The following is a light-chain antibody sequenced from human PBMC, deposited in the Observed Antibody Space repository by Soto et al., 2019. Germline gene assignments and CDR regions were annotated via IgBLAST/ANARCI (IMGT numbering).Light chain of an antibody. CDR1: QSVSSSY. CDR3: QQYGSSPRT. CDR2: DAS. V-gene: IGKV3-20*01. J-gene: IGKJ1*01. Sequence: EIVLTQSPGTLSLSPGERATLSCRASQSVSSSYLAWYQQKPGQAPRLLIYDASNRASGTPARFSGSGSETDFTLTISRLEPEDFAVYYWQQYGSSPRTFGQGTKVDI.